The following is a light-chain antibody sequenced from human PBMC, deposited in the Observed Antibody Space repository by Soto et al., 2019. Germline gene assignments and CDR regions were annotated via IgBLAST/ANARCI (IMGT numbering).Light chain of an antibody. J-gene: IGLJ1*01. CDR3: AAWDDSLSGSYV. Sequence: VLTPPPSASGTPGQRVTISCSGSSSNIGSNYVYWYQQLPGTAPKLLIYRNNQRPSGVPDRFSGSKSGTSASLAISGLRSEDEADYYCAAWDDSLSGSYVFGTGTKVTVL. V-gene: IGLV1-47*01. CDR2: RNN. CDR1: SSNIGSNY.